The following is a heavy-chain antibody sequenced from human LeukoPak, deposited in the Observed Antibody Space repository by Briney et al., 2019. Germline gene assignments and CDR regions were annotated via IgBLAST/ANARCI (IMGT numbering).Heavy chain of an antibody. CDR2: IYYSGST. J-gene: IGHJ3*02. D-gene: IGHD4-23*01. CDR1: GGSISYYY. CDR3: ARITYGDNHFDI. V-gene: IGHV4-59*01. Sequence: SETLSLTCTVSGGSISYYYWSWIRQPPGKGLEWIGYIYYSGSTNYNPSLKSRVTISVDTSKNQFSLKLNSVTAADTAVYYCARITYGDNHFDIWGQGTMVTVSS.